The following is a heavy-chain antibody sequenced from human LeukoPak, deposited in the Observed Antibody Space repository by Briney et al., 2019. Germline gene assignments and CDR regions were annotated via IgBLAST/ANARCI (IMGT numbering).Heavy chain of an antibody. Sequence: GGSLRLSCAASGFTFSSYEVNWVRQAPGKGLEWVSYISSSGSTIYYADSVKGRFTTSRDNAKNSLYLQMNSLRAEDTAVYYCARDRAGDYYFDYWGQGTLVTVSS. J-gene: IGHJ4*02. D-gene: IGHD6-19*01. CDR3: ARDRAGDYYFDY. CDR1: GFTFSSYE. V-gene: IGHV3-48*03. CDR2: ISSSGSTI.